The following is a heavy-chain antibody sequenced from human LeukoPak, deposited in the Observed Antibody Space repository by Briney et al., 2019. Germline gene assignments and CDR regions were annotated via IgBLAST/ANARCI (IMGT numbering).Heavy chain of an antibody. CDR1: GFTFSSYW. CDR3: AKAGGRAQTPFDP. CDR2: IDTDGSDT. Sequence: GGSLRLSCAASGFTFSSYWMHWVRQAPGKGLVWVSRIDTDGSDTTYADSVKGRFTISRDNSKNTLYLQMDSLRAEDTAVYYCAKAGGRAQTPFDPWGQGTLVTVSS. D-gene: IGHD2-15*01. V-gene: IGHV3-74*01. J-gene: IGHJ5*02.